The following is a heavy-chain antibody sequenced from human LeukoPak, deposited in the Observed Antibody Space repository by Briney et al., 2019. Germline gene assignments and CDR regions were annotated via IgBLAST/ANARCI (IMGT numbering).Heavy chain of an antibody. Sequence: ASVKVSCNASGYTCTGCCMDWVRQGPGQGLEWMGWINPNSGGTNYAQKFQGRVTRTRDTSISTAYMELSRLSSDDTAVYYCARDHARVCFGEQKADYFQHWAQGPLVTVPS. CDR3: ARDHARVCFGEQKADYFQH. CDR2: INPNSGGT. D-gene: IGHD3-10*01. J-gene: IGHJ1*01. V-gene: IGHV1-2*02. CDR1: GYTCTGCC.